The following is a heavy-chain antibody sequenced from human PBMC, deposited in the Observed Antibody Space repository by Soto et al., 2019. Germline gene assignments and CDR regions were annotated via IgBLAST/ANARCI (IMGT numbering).Heavy chain of an antibody. CDR3: ARHPITVTTSYYGMDV. J-gene: IGHJ6*02. V-gene: IGHV5-10-1*01. CDR1: GYSFTSYW. D-gene: IGHD4-17*01. CDR2: IDPSDSYT. Sequence: GESLNISCKGSGYSFTSYWISWVRQMPGKGLEWMGRIDPSDSYTNYSPSFQGHVTISADKSISTAYLQWSSLKASDTAMYYCARHPITVTTSYYGMDVWGQGTTVTVSS.